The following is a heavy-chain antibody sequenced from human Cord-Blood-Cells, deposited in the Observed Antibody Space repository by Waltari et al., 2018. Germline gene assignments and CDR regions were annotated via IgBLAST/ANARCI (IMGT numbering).Heavy chain of an antibody. Sequence: QVQLVQSGAEVKKPGSSVKVSCKASGATFSRYAISWVRQDPGQGLEWMGGIIPIFGTANYAQKFQGRVTITADESTSTAYMELSSLRSEDTAVYYCARDSPGNARYGMDVWGQGTTVTVSS. CDR1: GATFSRYA. CDR3: ARDSPGNARYGMDV. V-gene: IGHV1-69*01. CDR2: IIPIFGTA. J-gene: IGHJ6*02. D-gene: IGHD6-6*01.